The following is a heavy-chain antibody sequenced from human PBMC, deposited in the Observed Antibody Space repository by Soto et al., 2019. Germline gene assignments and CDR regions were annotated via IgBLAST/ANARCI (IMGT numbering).Heavy chain of an antibody. Sequence: QVQLVESGGGVVQPGRSLRLSCAASGFTFSSYAMHWVRQAPGKGLEWVAVISYDGSNKYYADSVKGRFTISRDNSKNTLYLQMNSLRAEDTAVYYCARGGLYDFWSGSYSDYWGQGTLVTVSS. CDR3: ARGGLYDFWSGSYSDY. CDR2: ISYDGSNK. D-gene: IGHD3-3*01. J-gene: IGHJ4*02. CDR1: GFTFSSYA. V-gene: IGHV3-30-3*01.